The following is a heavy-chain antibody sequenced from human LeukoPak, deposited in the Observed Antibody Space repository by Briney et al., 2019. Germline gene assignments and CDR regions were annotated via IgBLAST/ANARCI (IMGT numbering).Heavy chain of an antibody. Sequence: GGSLRLSCAASGFTFSIYSMNWVRQAPGKGLEWISYITSDTRTIHYADSVRGRFTISRDNAKKSSYLQMNSLRADDTAAYYCARSVEGHFDYWGQGTLVTVSS. CDR2: ITSDTRTI. D-gene: IGHD1-1*01. CDR1: GFTFSIYS. V-gene: IGHV3-48*04. CDR3: ARSVEGHFDY. J-gene: IGHJ4*02.